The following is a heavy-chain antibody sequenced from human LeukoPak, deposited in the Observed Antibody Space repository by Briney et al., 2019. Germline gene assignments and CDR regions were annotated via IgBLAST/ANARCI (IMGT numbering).Heavy chain of an antibody. J-gene: IGHJ4*02. Sequence: GGSLRLSCAASGFTFSNYAMSWVRQAPGKGLEWVSAISGSGDSTFYADSVKGRFTILRDNSENTLYLQMNSLGAEDTAVYYCAKRASGFNFDYWGQGTQVTVSS. CDR2: ISGSGDST. D-gene: IGHD6-25*01. V-gene: IGHV3-23*01. CDR3: AKRASGFNFDY. CDR1: GFTFSNYA.